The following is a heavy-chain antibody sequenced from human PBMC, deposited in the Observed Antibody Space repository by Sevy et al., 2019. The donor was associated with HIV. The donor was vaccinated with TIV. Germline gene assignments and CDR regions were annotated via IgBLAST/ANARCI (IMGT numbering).Heavy chain of an antibody. CDR3: ARIYDH. Sequence: SETLSLTCSVSGGSIATFGSFWGWIRQPPGKGLECIGDISYRGATNYNPSLKSRATISVDTSKSQLSLKLTSLTPADTAVYYCARIYDHWGQGVLVTVSS. CDR1: GGSIATFGSF. V-gene: IGHV4-39*01. J-gene: IGHJ5*02. CDR2: ISYRGAT.